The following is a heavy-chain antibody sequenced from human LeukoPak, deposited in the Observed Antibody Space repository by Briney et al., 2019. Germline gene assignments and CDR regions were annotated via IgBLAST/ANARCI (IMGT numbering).Heavy chain of an antibody. Sequence: GGSLRLSCAASRFTFGSYAMSWVRQAPGKGLEWVSSITSSSSYIYYSDSVKGRFTISRDNAKNSMYLQMNSLRAEDTAVYYCARCGGGNPRWFDPWGQGALVTVSS. D-gene: IGHD4-23*01. CDR1: RFTFGSYA. V-gene: IGHV3-21*01. CDR2: ITSSSSYI. CDR3: ARCGGGNPRWFDP. J-gene: IGHJ5*02.